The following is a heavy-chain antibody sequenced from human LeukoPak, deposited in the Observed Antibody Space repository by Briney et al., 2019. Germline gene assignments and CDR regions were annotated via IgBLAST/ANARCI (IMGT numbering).Heavy chain of an antibody. Sequence: KPSETLSLTCTVSRDSISDYYWSWIRQPPGERLEWIGYIYYSGSTNYNPSLKSRVTISLDTSKNQFSLNLNSVTAADTAVYYCARELKVGNTGYYLDYWGQGTLVTVSS. D-gene: IGHD2/OR15-2a*01. CDR2: IYYSGST. V-gene: IGHV4-59*01. J-gene: IGHJ4*02. CDR1: RDSISDYY. CDR3: ARELKVGNTGYYLDY.